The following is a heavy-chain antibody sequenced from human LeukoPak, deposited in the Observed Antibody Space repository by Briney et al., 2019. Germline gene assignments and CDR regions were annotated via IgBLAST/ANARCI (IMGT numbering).Heavy chain of an antibody. CDR1: GYTFTSYA. D-gene: IGHD2-2*01. CDR3: ASEYCSSTSCSGMDV. CDR2: INAGNGNT. J-gene: IGHJ6*02. V-gene: IGHV1-3*01. Sequence: ASVKASCKASGYTFTSYAMHWVRQAPGQRLEWMGWINAGNGNTKYSQKFQGRVTITRDTSASTAYMELSSLRSEDTAVYYCASEYCSSTSCSGMDVWGQGTTVTVSS.